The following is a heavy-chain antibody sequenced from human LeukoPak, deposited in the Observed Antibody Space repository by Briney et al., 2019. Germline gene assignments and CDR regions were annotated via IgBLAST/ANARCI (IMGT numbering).Heavy chain of an antibody. Sequence: GGSLRLSCAASGFTVSTNYMSWVRQAPGKGLEWVSLIYSGGSTYYTDSVNGRFTISRDNSKNTLYLQMNSLRAEDTAVYYCARTTVAYYFDYWGQGTLVSVSP. V-gene: IGHV3-66*01. D-gene: IGHD4-17*01. CDR3: ARTTVAYYFDY. J-gene: IGHJ4*02. CDR2: IYSGGST. CDR1: GFTVSTNY.